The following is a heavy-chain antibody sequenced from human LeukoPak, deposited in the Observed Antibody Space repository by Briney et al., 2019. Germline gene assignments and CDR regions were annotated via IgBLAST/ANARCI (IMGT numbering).Heavy chain of an antibody. CDR2: ISSSSSTI. V-gene: IGHV3-48*01. J-gene: IGHJ3*02. Sequence: GGSLRLSCAASGFTFSSYSMDWVRQAPGKGLEWVSYISSSSSTIYYADSVKGRFTISRDNAKNSLYLQMNSLRAEDTAVYYCARGTYDFAHAFDMWGQGTMVAVSS. D-gene: IGHD3-3*01. CDR1: GFTFSSYS. CDR3: ARGTYDFAHAFDM.